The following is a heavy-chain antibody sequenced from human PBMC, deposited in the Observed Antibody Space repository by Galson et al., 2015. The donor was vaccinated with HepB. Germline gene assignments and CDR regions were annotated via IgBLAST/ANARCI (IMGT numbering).Heavy chain of an antibody. CDR1: GGSISSSSYY. V-gene: IGHV4-39*01. Sequence: SETLSLTCTVSGGSISSSSYYWGWIRQPPGKGLEWIGSIYYSGSTYYNPSLKSRVTISVDTSKNQFSLKLSSVTAADTAVYYCARHGFSYGSWSDPWGQGTLVTVSS. J-gene: IGHJ5*02. CDR2: IYYSGST. D-gene: IGHD5-18*01. CDR3: ARHGFSYGSWSDP.